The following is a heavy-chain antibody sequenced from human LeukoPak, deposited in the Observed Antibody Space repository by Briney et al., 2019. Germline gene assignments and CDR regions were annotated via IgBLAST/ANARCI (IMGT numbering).Heavy chain of an antibody. J-gene: IGHJ4*02. CDR1: GFTFSSYA. CDR3: AKDGGRYRFDF. Sequence: GGSLRLSCAASGFTFSSYAMSWVRQAPGKGLEWVSAISGSGGSTYYADSVKGRFTISRDRSKNSVYLQMNGLRPDDTALYYCAKDGGRYRFDFWGQGTMVTVSS. V-gene: IGHV3-23*01. CDR2: ISGSGGST. D-gene: IGHD3-16*02.